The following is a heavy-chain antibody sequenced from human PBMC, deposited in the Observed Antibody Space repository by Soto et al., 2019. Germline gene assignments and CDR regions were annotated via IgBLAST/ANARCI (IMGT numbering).Heavy chain of an antibody. J-gene: IGHJ4*02. V-gene: IGHV1-18*01. CDR2: INTYNGMT. CDR3: EKSPRGDMATD. D-gene: IGHD5-12*01. Sequence: QVQLVQAGGEVKKPGASVTVSCKASGYTFINYHITWVRQAPGQGLEWMAWINTYNGMTDYAQKVQGRVTMTRDTSTSTAYMELRNLGSDDTAVYFCEKSPRGDMATDWGQGTLVTVSS. CDR1: GYTFINYH.